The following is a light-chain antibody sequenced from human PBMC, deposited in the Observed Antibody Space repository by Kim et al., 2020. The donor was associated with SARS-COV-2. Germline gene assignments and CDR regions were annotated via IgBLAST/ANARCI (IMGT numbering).Light chain of an antibody. Sequence: SSELTQDTAVSVALGQTVRITCQGDSLRSYYATWYQQKPGQAPIVVMYGKNNRPSGIPDRFSGSSSGNTASLTITGTQAGDEADYYCNSRDSNDNVLFGGGTKVTVL. CDR1: SLRSYY. CDR2: GKN. CDR3: NSRDSNDNVL. V-gene: IGLV3-19*01. J-gene: IGLJ2*01.